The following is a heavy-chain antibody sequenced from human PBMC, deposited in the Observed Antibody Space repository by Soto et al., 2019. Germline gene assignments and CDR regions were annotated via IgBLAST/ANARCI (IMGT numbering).Heavy chain of an antibody. CDR1: SGSFSGYY. Sequence: QVQLQQWGAGLLKPWETLSLTCAVYSGSFSGYYWSWIRQPPGKGLEWIGEINHSGSTNYNPSLKSRVTISVDTSKNQFSLKLSSVTAADTAVYYCARDGGDGYNSWGQGTLVTVSS. CDR2: INHSGST. V-gene: IGHV4-34*01. J-gene: IGHJ4*02. CDR3: ARDGGDGYNS. D-gene: IGHD5-12*01.